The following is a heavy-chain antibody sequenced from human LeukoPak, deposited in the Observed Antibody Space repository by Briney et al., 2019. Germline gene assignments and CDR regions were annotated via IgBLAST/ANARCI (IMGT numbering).Heavy chain of an antibody. V-gene: IGHV1-8*01. CDR1: GYTFTSYD. J-gene: IGHJ5*02. Sequence: ASVKVSCQASGYTFTSYDINWVRQATGQGREWMGWMNPNSGNTGYAQKFQGRVTMTRNTSISTAYMELSSLRSEDAAVYYCARGQVATIPFYDPWGQGTLVTVSS. CDR2: MNPNSGNT. D-gene: IGHD5-12*01. CDR3: ARGQVATIPFYDP.